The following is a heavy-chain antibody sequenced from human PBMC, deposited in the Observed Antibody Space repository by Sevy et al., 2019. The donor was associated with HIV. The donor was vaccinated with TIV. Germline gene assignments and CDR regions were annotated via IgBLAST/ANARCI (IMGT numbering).Heavy chain of an antibody. CDR1: GYTFTGYY. CDR3: ARDMELVDEGTQEFFY. D-gene: IGHD1-7*01. Sequence: ASVKVSCMASGYTFTGYYMHWVRQAPGQGLEWMGWINPNSGGTNYAQKFQDRVTMTRDTSINTAYMELSRLRSDDTALYYCARDMELVDEGTQEFFYWGQGTLVTVSS. CDR2: INPNSGGT. V-gene: IGHV1-2*02. J-gene: IGHJ4*02.